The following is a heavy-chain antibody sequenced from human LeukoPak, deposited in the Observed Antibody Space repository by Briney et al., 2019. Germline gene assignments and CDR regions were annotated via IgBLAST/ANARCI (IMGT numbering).Heavy chain of an antibody. CDR3: ARLRYDSSGYYQYYFDY. D-gene: IGHD3-22*01. V-gene: IGHV4-39*01. Sequence: PSETLSLTCTVSGGSISSSSYYWGWIRQPPGKGLEWIGSIYYSGSTYYNPSLKSRVTISVDTSKNQFSLKLSSVTAADTAVYYCARLRYDSSGYYQYYFDYWGQGTLVTVSS. CDR2: IYYSGST. J-gene: IGHJ4*02. CDR1: GGSISSSSYY.